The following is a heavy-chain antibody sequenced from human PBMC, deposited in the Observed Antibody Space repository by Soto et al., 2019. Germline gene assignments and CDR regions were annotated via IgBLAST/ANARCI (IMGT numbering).Heavy chain of an antibody. CDR2: INSDGSST. CDR3: ARDHYEFLSGNYYYYYMVV. CDR1: GFTFSSYW. D-gene: IGHD3-3*01. V-gene: IGHV3-74*01. Sequence: GGSLRLSCAASGFTFSSYWMHWVRQAPGKGLVWVSRINSDGSSTSYADSVKGRFTISRDNAKNTLYLQMNSLRAEDTAVYYCARDHYEFLSGNYYYYYMVVWGKGTTVTVSS. J-gene: IGHJ6*03.